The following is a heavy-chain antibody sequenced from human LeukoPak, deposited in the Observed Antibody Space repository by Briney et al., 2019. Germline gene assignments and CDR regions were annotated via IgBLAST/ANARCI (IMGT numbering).Heavy chain of an antibody. CDR2: IIPIFGAV. J-gene: IGHJ1*01. Sequence: SVTVSCKASGGTFNSYAISWVRQVPGQGLEWMGRIIPIFGAVDYAQKFQGRVTITADNPTSTAYMELISLKSEDTAVYYCARGPIDMATDRPAEYFHHWGQGTLVTVSS. CDR1: GGTFNSYA. CDR3: ARGPIDMATDRPAEYFHH. D-gene: IGHD5-24*01. V-gene: IGHV1-69*06.